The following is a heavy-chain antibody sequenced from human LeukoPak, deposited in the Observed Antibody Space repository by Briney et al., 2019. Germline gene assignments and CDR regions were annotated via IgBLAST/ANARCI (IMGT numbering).Heavy chain of an antibody. D-gene: IGHD3-22*01. CDR1: GGSVSSSGYY. CDR2: VYYSGST. CDR3: AGGYYPYFFDSSGYHRGPYWYFDL. Sequence: SQTLSLTCSVSGGSVSSSGYYWSWIRQHPGQGLEWIGYVYYSGSTNYNSSLKSRITISLDTSKNQFSLKLSSVTAADTAVYFCAGGYYPYFFDSSGYHRGPYWYFDLWGRGTLVTVSS. J-gene: IGHJ2*01. V-gene: IGHV4-31*03.